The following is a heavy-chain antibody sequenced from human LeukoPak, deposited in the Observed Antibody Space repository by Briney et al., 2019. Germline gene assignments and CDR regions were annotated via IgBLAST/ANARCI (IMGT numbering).Heavy chain of an antibody. V-gene: IGHV4-34*01. D-gene: IGHD3-10*01. CDR2: INHSGST. CDR1: GGSFSGYY. CDR3: ARRVTMVRGATYNWFDP. J-gene: IGHJ5*02. Sequence: SETLSVTCAVYGGSFSGYYWNWIRQPPGKGLEWIGEINHSGSTNYNPSLKSRVTISVDTSKNQFSLKLSSVTAADTAVYYCARRVTMVRGATYNWFDPWGQGTLVTVSS.